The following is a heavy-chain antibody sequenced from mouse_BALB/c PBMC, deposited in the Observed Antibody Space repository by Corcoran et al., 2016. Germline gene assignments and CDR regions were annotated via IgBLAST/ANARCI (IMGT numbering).Heavy chain of an antibody. CDR3: ARWDWYFDV. J-gene: IGHJ1*01. V-gene: IGHV14-3*02. CDR1: GFNIKDTY. Sequence: EVQLQQSGAELVKPGASVKLSCTASGFNIKDTYMHWVKQRPEQGLEWIGRIDPANGNTKYDPKLQGKATITADTSSNTAYLQLSSLTSVDTAVYYCARWDWYFDVWGAGTAVTVSS. CDR2: IDPANGNT.